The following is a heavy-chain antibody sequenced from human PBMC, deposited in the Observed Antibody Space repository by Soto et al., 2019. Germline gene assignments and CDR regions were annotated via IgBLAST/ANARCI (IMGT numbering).Heavy chain of an antibody. V-gene: IGHV3-21*01. CDR1: GFTFSSYS. D-gene: IGHD6-6*01. J-gene: IGHJ6*02. CDR2: ISSSSSYI. CDR3: ARSIAARSGMDV. Sequence: EGSLRLSCAASGFTFSSYSMNWVRQAPGKGLEWVSSISSSSSYIYYADSVKGRFTISRDNAKNSLYLQMNSLRAEDTAVYYCARSIAARSGMDVWGQGTTVTVSS.